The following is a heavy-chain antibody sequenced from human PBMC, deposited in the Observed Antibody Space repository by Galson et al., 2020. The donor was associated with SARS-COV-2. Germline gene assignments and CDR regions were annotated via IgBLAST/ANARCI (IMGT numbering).Heavy chain of an antibody. V-gene: IGHV4-59*13. CDR3: ARPNSSGWYPGWFDP. D-gene: IGHD6-19*01. J-gene: IGHJ5*02. Sequence: SETLSLTCTVSGGSISSYYWSWIRQPPGKGLEWIGYIYYSGSTNYNPSLKSRVTISVDTSKNQFSLKLSSVTAADTAVYYCARPNSSGWYPGWFDPWGQGTLVTVSS. CDR1: GGSISSYY. CDR2: IYYSGST.